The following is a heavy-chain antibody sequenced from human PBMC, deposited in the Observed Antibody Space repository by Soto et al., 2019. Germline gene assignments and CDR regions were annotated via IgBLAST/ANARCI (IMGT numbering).Heavy chain of an antibody. Sequence: GASVKFSCKASGYTFTSYDINWVRQATGQGLEWMGWMNPNSGNTGYAQKFQGRVTMTRNTSISTAYMELSSLRSEDTAVYYCARGVVTVMPPDYWGQGTLVTVSS. CDR2: MNPNSGNT. CDR3: ARGVVTVMPPDY. D-gene: IGHD2-21*02. J-gene: IGHJ4*02. CDR1: GYTFTSYD. V-gene: IGHV1-8*01.